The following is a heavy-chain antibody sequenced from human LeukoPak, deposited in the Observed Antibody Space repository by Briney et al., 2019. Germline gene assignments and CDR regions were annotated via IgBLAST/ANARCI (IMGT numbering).Heavy chain of an antibody. CDR3: ATRGY. J-gene: IGHJ4*02. CDR2: IYDSGST. Sequence: SETLSLTCTVFGYSISNGYYWGWIRQPPGKGLEWIGNIYDSGSTYYNASLKSRVTISQDTSKNQFSLRLRSVTAADTAVYYCATRGYWGQGTLVTVSS. CDR1: GYSISNGYY. V-gene: IGHV4-38-2*02. D-gene: IGHD3-10*01.